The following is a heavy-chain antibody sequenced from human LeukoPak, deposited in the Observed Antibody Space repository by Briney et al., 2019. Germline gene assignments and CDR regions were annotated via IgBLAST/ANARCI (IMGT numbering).Heavy chain of an antibody. Sequence: SETLSLTCAVYGGSFSGYYWSWIRQPPGKGLEWIGEINHSGSTNYNPSLKSRVTISVDTSKNQFSLKLSSVTAADTAVYYCARREDGYNLAGFWGQETMVTVSS. V-gene: IGHV4-34*01. CDR2: INHSGST. CDR1: GGSFSGYY. CDR3: ARREDGYNLAGF. J-gene: IGHJ3*01. D-gene: IGHD5-24*01.